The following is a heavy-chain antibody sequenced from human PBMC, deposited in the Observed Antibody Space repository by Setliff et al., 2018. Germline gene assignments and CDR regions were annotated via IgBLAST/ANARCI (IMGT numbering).Heavy chain of an antibody. CDR2: ISAYNGNT. J-gene: IGHJ3*02. CDR3: ARGGYSYGYDHGFDI. Sequence: ASVQVSCRASGSSFSDYGISWVRQAPGQGLEWMGWISAYNGNTKYAQKLQGRVTMATDISTSTAYMELRSLRSDDTAVYYCARGGYSYGYDHGFDIWGQGTMVTVSS. V-gene: IGHV1-18*01. D-gene: IGHD5-18*01. CDR1: GSSFSDYG.